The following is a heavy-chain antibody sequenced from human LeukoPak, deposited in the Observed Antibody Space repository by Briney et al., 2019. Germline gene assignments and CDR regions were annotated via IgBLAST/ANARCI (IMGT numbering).Heavy chain of an antibody. CDR1: GFTFGDYA. V-gene: IGHV3-49*04. Sequence: GGSLRLSCTTSGFTFGDYAMSWVRQAPGKRLGWVGFIKSKVYGGTPEYAASVKGRFTISRDDSKSISYLQMNSLKTEDTAVYYCTRVDCSSTSCYISHADYWGRGTLVTVST. CDR2: IKSKVYGGTP. J-gene: IGHJ4*02. CDR3: TRVDCSSTSCYISHADY. D-gene: IGHD2-2*02.